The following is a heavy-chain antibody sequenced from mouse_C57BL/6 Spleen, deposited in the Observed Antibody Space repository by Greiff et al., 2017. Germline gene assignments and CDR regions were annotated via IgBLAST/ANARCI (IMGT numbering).Heavy chain of an antibody. Sequence: VQLQQSGPELVKPGASVKISCKASGYAFSSSWMNWVKQRPGKGLEWIGRVYPGDGDTNYNGKFKGKATLTADKSSSTAYMQLSSLTSEDSAVYFCARGLTAPGNYFDYWGQGTTLTVSS. J-gene: IGHJ2*01. D-gene: IGHD4-1*01. CDR3: ARGLTAPGNYFDY. CDR2: VYPGDGDT. V-gene: IGHV1-82*01. CDR1: GYAFSSSW.